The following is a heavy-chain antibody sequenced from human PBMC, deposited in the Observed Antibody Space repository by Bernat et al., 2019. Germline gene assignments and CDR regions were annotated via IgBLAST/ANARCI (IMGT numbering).Heavy chain of an antibody. D-gene: IGHD1-14*01. CDR1: GYTFTGYY. V-gene: IGHV1-2*04. J-gene: IGHJ3*02. CDR2: INPNSGGT. Sequence: QVQLVQSGAEVKKPGASVKVSCKASGYTFTGYYMHWVRQAPGQGLGCMGWINPNSGGTNYAQKFQGWVTMTRETSISTAYMELSRLRSEDTAVYYCARDRGRNPGRPDAFDIWGQGTMVTVSS. CDR3: ARDRGRNPGRPDAFDI.